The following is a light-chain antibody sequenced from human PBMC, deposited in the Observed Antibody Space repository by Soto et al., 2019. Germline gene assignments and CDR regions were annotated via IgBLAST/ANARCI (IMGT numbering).Light chain of an antibody. CDR3: QQYGSSSLS. J-gene: IGKJ4*01. CDR1: QSVSSSH. Sequence: EIVLTQSPGTLSLSPGERATLSCRASQSVSSSHLAWYQQKPGQAPRLLIYGASRRAPGIPDTFSGSGSGTDFTLTISRLEPEDFAVYYCQQYGSSSLSFGGGTKVDIK. CDR2: GAS. V-gene: IGKV3-20*01.